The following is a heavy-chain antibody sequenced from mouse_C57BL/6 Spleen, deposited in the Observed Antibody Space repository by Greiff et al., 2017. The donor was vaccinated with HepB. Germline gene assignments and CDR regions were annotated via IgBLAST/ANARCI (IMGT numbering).Heavy chain of an antibody. CDR3: ARGPFYGSGDY. D-gene: IGHD1-1*01. CDR1: GYTFTSYW. CDR2: IDPSDSYT. Sequence: QVQLKQSGAELVRPGTSVKLSCKASGYTFTSYWMHWVKQRPGQGLEWIGVIDPSDSYTNYNQKFKGKATLTVDTSSSTAYMQLSSLTSEDSAVYYCARGPFYGSGDYWGQGTTLTVSS. V-gene: IGHV1-59*01. J-gene: IGHJ2*01.